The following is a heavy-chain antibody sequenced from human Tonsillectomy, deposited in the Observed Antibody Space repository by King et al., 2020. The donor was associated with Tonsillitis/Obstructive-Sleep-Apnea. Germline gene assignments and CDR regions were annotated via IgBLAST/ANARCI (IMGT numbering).Heavy chain of an antibody. V-gene: IGHV3-15*07. CDR1: GFTFSNAW. CDR2: IKSKTDGGTT. J-gene: IGHJ6*02. Sequence: VQLVESGGGLVKPGGSLRLSCAASGFTFSNAWMNWVRQAPGKGLEWVGRIKSKTDGGTTDYAAPVKGRFTISRDDSKNTLYLQMNSLKTEDTAVYYCTTDTKYQLPPFVRYYYGMDVWGQGTTVTVSS. CDR3: TTDTKYQLPPFVRYYYGMDV. D-gene: IGHD2-2*01.